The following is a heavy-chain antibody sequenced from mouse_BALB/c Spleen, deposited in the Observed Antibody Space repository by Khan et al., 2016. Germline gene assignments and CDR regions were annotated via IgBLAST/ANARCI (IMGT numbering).Heavy chain of an antibody. J-gene: IGHJ1*01. V-gene: IGHV5-4*02. CDR3: ARDLNWYFDV. Sequence: EVELVESGGGLVKPGGSLKLSCAASGFTFSDYYMYWVRQTPEKRLEWVATISDGGSYTYYPDSVKGRFTISRDNAQHNLYLQMSSLKSEDTAMYYCARDLNWYFDVWGAGTTVTVSS. CDR1: GFTFSDYY. CDR2: ISDGGSYT.